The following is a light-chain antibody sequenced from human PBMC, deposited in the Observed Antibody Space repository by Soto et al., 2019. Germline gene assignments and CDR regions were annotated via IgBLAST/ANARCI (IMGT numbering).Light chain of an antibody. CDR2: DAS. CDR3: QQYQNWPLIT. CDR1: QSISSW. Sequence: DIQMTQSPSTLSASVGDRVTITCRASQSISSWLAWYQQKPGKAPKLLIYDASSLESGVPSRFSGSVSGTDFTLTISCLQSEDFAVYYCQQYQNWPLITFGQGTRVDIK. J-gene: IGKJ5*01. V-gene: IGKV1-5*01.